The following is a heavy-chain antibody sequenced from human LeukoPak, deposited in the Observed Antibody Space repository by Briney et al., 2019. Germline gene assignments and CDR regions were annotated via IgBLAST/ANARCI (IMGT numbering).Heavy chain of an antibody. Sequence: GGSLRLSCAASGFTFSSYAMHWVRQAPGKGLEWVAVISYDGSNKYYADSVKGRFTISRDNSKNTLYLQMNSLRAEDTAVYYCARVGDIVVVPAAIPLPPYSSYWFDPWGQGTLVTVSS. CDR3: ARVGDIVVVPAAIPLPPYSSYWFDP. CDR2: ISYDGSNK. J-gene: IGHJ5*02. V-gene: IGHV3-30-3*01. CDR1: GFTFSSYA. D-gene: IGHD2-2*02.